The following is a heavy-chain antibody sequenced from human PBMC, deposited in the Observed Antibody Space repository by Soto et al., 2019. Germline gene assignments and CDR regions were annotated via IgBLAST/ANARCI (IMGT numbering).Heavy chain of an antibody. D-gene: IGHD5-12*01. J-gene: IGHJ3*01. CDR3: EGSWT. CDR1: GFTIRNYA. V-gene: IGHV3-23*01. Sequence: EVQVLESGGDLVQPGGFLRLSCAASGFTIRNYARSWVRQAPGKALEWVSGISGSSDRTYYADSVKGRFTTSKHTSSNTLYLQLNSLRVENTAVYHCEGSWTWGQGTMVTVSS. CDR2: ISGSSDRT.